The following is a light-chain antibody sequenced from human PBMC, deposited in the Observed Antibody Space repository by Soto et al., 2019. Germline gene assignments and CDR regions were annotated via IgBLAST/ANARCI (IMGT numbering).Light chain of an antibody. CDR1: SSNIGTKT. CDR3: SAWDVSLNGPV. CDR2: TNN. Sequence: QSVLTQPPSVSATPGQSVTIACSGGSSNIGTKTVNWYQQHPGTAPKLLIYTNNRRPSGVPDRSSGSKSGTSASLAISGLQSEDEGDYYCSAWDVSLNGPVFGGGTKLTVL. V-gene: IGLV1-44*01. J-gene: IGLJ2*01.